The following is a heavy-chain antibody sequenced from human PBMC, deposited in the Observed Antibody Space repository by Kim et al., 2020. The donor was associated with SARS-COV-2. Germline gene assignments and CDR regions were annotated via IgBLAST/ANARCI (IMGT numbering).Heavy chain of an antibody. V-gene: IGHV3-11*01. Sequence: GGSLRLSCAASGFTFSDYYMSWIRQAPGTGLEWVSYISSSGSTIYYADSVKGRFTISRDNAKNSLYLQMNSLRAEDTAVYYCARVRYFDWLLHDYWGQGTLVTVSS. CDR3: ARVRYFDWLLHDY. CDR1: GFTFSDYY. J-gene: IGHJ4*02. CDR2: ISSSGSTI. D-gene: IGHD3-9*01.